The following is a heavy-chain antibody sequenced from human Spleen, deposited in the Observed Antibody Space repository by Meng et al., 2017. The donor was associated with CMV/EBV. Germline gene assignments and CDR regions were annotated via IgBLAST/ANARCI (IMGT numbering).Heavy chain of an antibody. V-gene: IGHV1-69*05. CDR1: GGTFSSYA. Sequence: SVKVSCKASGGTFSSYAISWVRQAPGQGLEWMGGIIPIFGTANYAQKFQGRVTITTDESTSTAYMELSSLRSEDTAVYYCVRGKWSGYYTGIDYYYYGMDVWGQGTTVTVSS. D-gene: IGHD3-3*01. CDR2: IIPIFGTA. CDR3: VRGKWSGYYTGIDYYYYGMDV. J-gene: IGHJ6*02.